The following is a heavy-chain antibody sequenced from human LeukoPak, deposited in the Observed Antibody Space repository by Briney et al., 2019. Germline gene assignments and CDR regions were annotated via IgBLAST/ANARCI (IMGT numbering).Heavy chain of an antibody. CDR2: ITASGTAM. CDR1: GFSFSNYW. CDR3: ASSGSYRFDY. Sequence: GGSLRLSCAASGFSFSNYWMSWVRQAPGKGLEWVSHITASGTAMFYADSAKGRFTISRDNAKNSLYLQMNSLRDEDTAVYYCASSGSYRFDYWGQGTLVTVSS. D-gene: IGHD1-26*01. V-gene: IGHV3-48*02. J-gene: IGHJ4*02.